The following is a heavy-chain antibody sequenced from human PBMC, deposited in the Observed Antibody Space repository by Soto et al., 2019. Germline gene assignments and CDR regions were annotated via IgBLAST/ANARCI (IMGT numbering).Heavy chain of an antibody. CDR1: GYTFTAYY. CDR2: INPSSGAT. CDR3: ARVEGSASSAGD. D-gene: IGHD6-6*01. Sequence: QVPLVQSGAEVKQPGASVKVSCKASGYTFTAYYIHWVRQAPGQGLQWMGYINPSSGATNYAQKFRGRVTMTRDTSINTAYVDLSRLRSDDTAVYYCARVEGSASSAGDWGQGTLVTVSS. J-gene: IGHJ4*02. V-gene: IGHV1-2*02.